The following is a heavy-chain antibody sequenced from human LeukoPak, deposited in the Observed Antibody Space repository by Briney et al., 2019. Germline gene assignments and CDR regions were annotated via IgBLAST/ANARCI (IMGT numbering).Heavy chain of an antibody. J-gene: IGHJ4*02. CDR3: AKGGNYGPLDS. Sequence: PGGSLRLSCAASGFTFSSSPMTWVRQAPGKGLQWVSAISNSCGDTIYTDSVKGRFTISRDNSKNTLNLQMDSLRAQGSAVYYWAKGGNYGPLDSLGQGTLVTVSS. CDR1: GFTFSSSP. V-gene: IGHV3-23*01. CDR2: ISNSCGDT. D-gene: IGHD1-7*01.